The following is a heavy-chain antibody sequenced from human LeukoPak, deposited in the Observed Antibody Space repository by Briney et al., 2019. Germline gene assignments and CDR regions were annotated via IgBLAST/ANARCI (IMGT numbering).Heavy chain of an antibody. J-gene: IGHJ4*02. CDR3: ARRSGSLDGFDH. CDR2: IYPDDSHT. CDR1: GYTFNNYR. V-gene: IGHV5-51*01. Sequence: GESLKISCKGSGYTFNNYRIAWVRQMPGKGLEWMGIIYPDDSHTIYSPSFQGQVTISADKSISTAYVQWSSLKASDTAMYYCARRSGSLDGFDHWGQGTLVTVSS. D-gene: IGHD1-26*01.